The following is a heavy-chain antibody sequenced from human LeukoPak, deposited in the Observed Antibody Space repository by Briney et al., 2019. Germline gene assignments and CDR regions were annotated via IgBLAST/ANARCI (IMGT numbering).Heavy chain of an antibody. D-gene: IGHD6-19*01. CDR1: GGSISSSSYY. J-gene: IGHJ4*02. CDR2: IYYSGST. Sequence: PSETLSLTCTVSGGSISSSSYYWGWIRQPPGKGLEWIGSIYYSGSTNYNPSLKSRVTISVDTSKNQFSLKLSSVTAADTAVYYCAREFSSGWYYFDYWGQGTLVTVSS. CDR3: AREFSSGWYYFDY. V-gene: IGHV4-39*07.